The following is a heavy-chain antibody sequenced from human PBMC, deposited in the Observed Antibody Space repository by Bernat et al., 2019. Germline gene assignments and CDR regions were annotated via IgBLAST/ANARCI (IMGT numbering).Heavy chain of an antibody. CDR1: GFPFSGYE. V-gene: IGHV3-48*03. J-gene: IGHJ3*01. CDR3: ARSTFDCSGGACYKDAFDV. Sequence: EVQLVESGGGSVQTGGSLRLSCEASGFPFSGYEMNWVRQAPGKGLEWVSYISKSGSTIYYADSVKDRFTISRDDAKNSLYLQMNSPRAEDTAVYYCARSTFDCSGGACYKDAFDVWGQGTMVTVSS. D-gene: IGHD2-21*01. CDR2: ISKSGSTI.